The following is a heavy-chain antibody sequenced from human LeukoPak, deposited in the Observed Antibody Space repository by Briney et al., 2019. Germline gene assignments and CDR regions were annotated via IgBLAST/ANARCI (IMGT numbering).Heavy chain of an antibody. D-gene: IGHD2-2*01. V-gene: IGHV3-23*01. CDR3: AKVGYQLLKYYFDY. J-gene: IGHJ4*02. CDR2: ISGSGGST. Sequence: PGGSLRLSCAASGFTFSSYAMSWVRQAPGKGLGWVSAISGSGGSTYYADSVKGRFTISRDNSKNTLYLQMNSLRAEDTAVYYCAKVGYQLLKYYFDYWGQGTLVTVSS. CDR1: GFTFSSYA.